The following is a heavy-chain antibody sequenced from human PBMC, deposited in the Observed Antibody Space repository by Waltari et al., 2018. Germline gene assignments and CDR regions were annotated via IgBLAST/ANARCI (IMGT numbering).Heavy chain of an antibody. Sequence: QVQLQESGPGLVKPSQTLSLTCTVSGGSISSGSYYWSWIRQPAGKGLEWIGYIYTSGSTNYNPSLKSRVTISVDTSKNQFSRKLSSVTAADTAVYYCARAVPGSGGSDAFDIWGQGTMVTVSS. CDR1: GGSISSGSYY. CDR3: ARAVPGSGGSDAFDI. V-gene: IGHV4-61*09. D-gene: IGHD3-10*01. J-gene: IGHJ3*02. CDR2: IYTSGST.